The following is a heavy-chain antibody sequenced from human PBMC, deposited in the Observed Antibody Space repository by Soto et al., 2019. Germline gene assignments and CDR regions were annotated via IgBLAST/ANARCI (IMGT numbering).Heavy chain of an antibody. J-gene: IGHJ5*02. CDR1: GFTFSSYS. D-gene: IGHD3-22*01. CDR3: ARVYYYDSSTLFDP. V-gene: IGHV3-48*02. CDR2: ITSSSSTL. Sequence: GGSLRLSCAASGFTFSSYSMSWVRQAPGKGLEWVSYITSSSSTLYYADSVEGRSTISRDNAKHSLYLQMNSLRDEDTAVYYCARVYYYDSSTLFDPWGQGTLVTVSS.